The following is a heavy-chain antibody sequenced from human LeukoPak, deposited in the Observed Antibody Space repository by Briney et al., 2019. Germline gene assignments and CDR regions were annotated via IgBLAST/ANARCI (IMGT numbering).Heavy chain of an antibody. CDR3: ARPHSSGWYGVFDV. D-gene: IGHD6-19*01. V-gene: IGHV4-59*08. CDR2: IDHSGST. CDR1: GGSISSYY. Sequence: SETLSLTCTVSGGSISSYYWAWIRQPPGKGLEWIGYIDHSGSTNYNASLKSRVTMTVDTSKNQFSLSLSSVTAADTAIYYCARPHSSGWYGVFDVRGQGAVVTVSS. J-gene: IGHJ3*01.